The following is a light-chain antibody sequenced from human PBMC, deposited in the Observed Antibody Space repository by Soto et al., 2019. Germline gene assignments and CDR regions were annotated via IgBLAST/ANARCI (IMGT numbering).Light chain of an antibody. Sequence: QSVLTQPPSVSGAPGQRVTISCTGSSSNIGAYDVHWYQQLPRTAPKLVIYGNSSRPPGVPDRFSGSKSGTSASLAITGLQAEDEADYYCQSYDSSLRVLFGGGTQLTVL. J-gene: IGLJ2*01. CDR1: SSNIGAYD. V-gene: IGLV1-40*01. CDR3: QSYDSSLRVL. CDR2: GNS.